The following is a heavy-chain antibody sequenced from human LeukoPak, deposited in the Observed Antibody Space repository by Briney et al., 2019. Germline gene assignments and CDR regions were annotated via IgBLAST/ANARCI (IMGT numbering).Heavy chain of an antibody. Sequence: QPGGSLRLSCAASGFTFSSYGMHWVRQAPGKGLEWVAVVSYDGSIKYYADSVKGRFTISRDNFKDTLFLQMNSLRPEDTAVYYCAKELGMWGKTGTPFDYWGQGTLVTVSS. J-gene: IGHJ4*02. V-gene: IGHV3-30*18. CDR1: GFTFSSYG. CDR2: VSYDGSIK. D-gene: IGHD1-1*01. CDR3: AKELGMWGKTGTPFDY.